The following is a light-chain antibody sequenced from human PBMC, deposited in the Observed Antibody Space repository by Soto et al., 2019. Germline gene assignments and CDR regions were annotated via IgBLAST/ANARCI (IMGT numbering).Light chain of an antibody. CDR3: QQYNSYSWT. J-gene: IGKJ1*01. V-gene: IGKV1-5*03. CDR2: EAS. CDR1: HSIGTY. Sequence: DIQMTQSPSSLSASVGDRVTITCRAGHSIGTYLNWYQHNPGKAPKLLIYEASSLESGVPSRFSGSGSGTEFTLTISSLQPDDFATYYCQQYNSYSWTFGQGTKVDIK.